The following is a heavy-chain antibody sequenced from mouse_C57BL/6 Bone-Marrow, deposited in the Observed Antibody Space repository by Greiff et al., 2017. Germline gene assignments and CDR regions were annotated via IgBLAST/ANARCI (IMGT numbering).Heavy chain of an antibody. Sequence: EVKVVESGEGLVKPGGSLKLSCAASGFTFSSYAMSWVRQTPEKRLEWVAYISSGGDYIYYADTVKGRFTISRDNARNTLYLQMSSLKSEDTAMYYCTREGGLRRGEDYWGQGTTLTVSS. D-gene: IGHD2-4*01. J-gene: IGHJ2*01. V-gene: IGHV5-9-1*02. CDR3: TREGGLRRGEDY. CDR1: GFTFSSYA. CDR2: ISSGGDYI.